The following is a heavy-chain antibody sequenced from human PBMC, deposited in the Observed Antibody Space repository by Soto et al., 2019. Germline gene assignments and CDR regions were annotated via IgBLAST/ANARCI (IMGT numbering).Heavy chain of an antibody. CDR3: AKLPAAGSPSLDY. Sequence: GGSLRLSCAASGFTFDDYAMHWVRQAPGKGLEWVSGISWNSGSIGYADSVKGRFTISRDNAKNSLYLQMNSLRAEDTALYYCAKLPAAGSPSLDYWGQGTLVTVSS. CDR2: ISWNSGSI. V-gene: IGHV3-9*01. D-gene: IGHD6-13*01. CDR1: GFTFDDYA. J-gene: IGHJ4*02.